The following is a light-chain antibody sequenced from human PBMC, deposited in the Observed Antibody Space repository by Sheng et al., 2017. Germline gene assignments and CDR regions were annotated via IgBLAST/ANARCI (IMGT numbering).Light chain of an antibody. J-gene: IGKJ5*01. V-gene: IGKV1-9*01. CDR2: AAS. CDR1: QGISSS. CDR3: QELATYPIT. Sequence: DIQLTQTPSFLSASVGDRVTITCRASQGISSSLGWYQQKPGKAPKLLIYAASTLQSGVPLRFSGTGSGTEFTLTISSPQPEDFATYYCQELATYPITFGQGTRLEIK.